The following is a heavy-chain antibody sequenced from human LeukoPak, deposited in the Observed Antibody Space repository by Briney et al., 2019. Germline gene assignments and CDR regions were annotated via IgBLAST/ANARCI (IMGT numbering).Heavy chain of an antibody. CDR1: GGSISFYY. CDR2: IYYSGTT. CDR3: ARDASGYAGWFDP. V-gene: IGHV4-59*01. Sequence: SETLSLTCTVSGGSISFYYWSWIRQPPGKGLEWIGYIYYSGTTNYNPSLKSRVTISVDTSKNQFSLKLSSVTAADTAVYYCARDASGYAGWFDPWGQGTLVTVSS. J-gene: IGHJ5*02. D-gene: IGHD5-12*01.